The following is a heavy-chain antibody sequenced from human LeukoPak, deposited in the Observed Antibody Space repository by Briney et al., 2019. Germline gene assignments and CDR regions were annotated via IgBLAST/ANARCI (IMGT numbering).Heavy chain of an antibody. J-gene: IGHJ4*02. CDR1: GYTFTGYY. D-gene: IGHD3-16*01. Sequence: ASVKVSCKASGYTFTGYYMHWVRQAPGQGLEWMGWINPNSGGTNYAQKFQGRVTMTRDTSISTAYMELSRLRSDDTAVYYCARDRVGDPGFDYWGQGTLVTVSS. CDR2: INPNSGGT. V-gene: IGHV1-2*02. CDR3: ARDRVGDPGFDY.